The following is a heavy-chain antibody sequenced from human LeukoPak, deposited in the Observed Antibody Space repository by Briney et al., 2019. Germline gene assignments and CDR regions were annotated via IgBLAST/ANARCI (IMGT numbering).Heavy chain of an antibody. Sequence: GGSLRLSCIASGFTFRDYWMTWVRRASGKGLEWVANIRRDGGAAYYVDSVKGRFTISRDNAEHSLFLQMNSLRVEDTAVYYCARDHENGYYIHWGQGTLVTVSS. D-gene: IGHD3-22*01. CDR1: GFTFRDYW. CDR2: IRRDGGAA. J-gene: IGHJ4*02. V-gene: IGHV3-7*01. CDR3: ARDHENGYYIH.